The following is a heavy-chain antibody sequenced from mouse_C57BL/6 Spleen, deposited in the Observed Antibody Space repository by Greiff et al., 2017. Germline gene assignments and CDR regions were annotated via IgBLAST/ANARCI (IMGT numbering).Heavy chain of an antibody. V-gene: IGHV2-6-1*01. Sequence: VQLVESGPGRVAPSQSLSIPCTVSGFSLTSYGVHWVRQPPGKGLEGLVVIWSDGSTTYNSALKSRLSISKDNSKSQVFLKMNSLQTDDTAMYYCARQYDYDSAMDYWGQGTSVTVSS. J-gene: IGHJ4*01. CDR2: IWSDGST. CDR3: ARQYDYDSAMDY. D-gene: IGHD2-4*01. CDR1: GFSLTSYG.